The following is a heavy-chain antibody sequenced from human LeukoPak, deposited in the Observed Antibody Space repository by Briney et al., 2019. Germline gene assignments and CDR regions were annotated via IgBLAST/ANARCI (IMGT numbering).Heavy chain of an antibody. CDR2: INPNSGGT. J-gene: IGHJ5*02. D-gene: IGHD1-26*01. Sequence: ASVKVSCKASGYTFTGYYMHWVRQAPGQGLEWMGRINPNSGGTNYAQKFQGRVTMTRDTSISTAYMELSRLRSDDTAVYYCARGVGATDWFDPWGQGTLVTVSS. CDR3: ARGVGATDWFDP. V-gene: IGHV1-2*06. CDR1: GYTFTGYY.